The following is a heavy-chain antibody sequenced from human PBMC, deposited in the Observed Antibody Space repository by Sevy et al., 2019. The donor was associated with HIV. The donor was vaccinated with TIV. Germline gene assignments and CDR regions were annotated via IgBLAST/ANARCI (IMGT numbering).Heavy chain of an antibody. CDR2: ISSSSSYI. J-gene: IGHJ4*02. CDR3: ERGSYGSESYSNY. D-gene: IGHD3-10*01. CDR1: GFTFSSYS. Sequence: GGSLRLSCAASGFTFSSYSMNWVRQAPGKGLEWVSSISSSSSYIYYADSVKGRFTISRDNAKNSLYLQMNSLRAEDTAVYYCERGSYGSESYSNYWGQGTLVTVSS. V-gene: IGHV3-21*01.